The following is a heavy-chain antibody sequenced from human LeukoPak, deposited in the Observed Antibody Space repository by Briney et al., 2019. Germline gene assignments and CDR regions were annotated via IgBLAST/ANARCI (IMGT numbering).Heavy chain of an antibody. CDR1: GYSFTDYY. CDR3: ARADRLHGGPYLIGP. V-gene: IGHV1-2*02. Sequence: ASVKVSCKTSGYSFTDYYMHWVRQAPGQGLEWMGWINPNSGGTSSAQKFQGRVTMTRDTSISTVYMEVSWLTPDDTAIYYCARADRLHGGPYLIGPWGQGTLVTVSS. D-gene: IGHD2-21*01. CDR2: INPNSGGT. J-gene: IGHJ5*02.